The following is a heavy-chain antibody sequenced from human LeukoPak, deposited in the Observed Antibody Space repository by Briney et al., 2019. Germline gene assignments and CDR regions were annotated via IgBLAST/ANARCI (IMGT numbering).Heavy chain of an antibody. CDR1: GSTFTSYY. CDR3: ARDNSTYSSSWYLIYNWFDP. V-gene: IGHV1-46*01. Sequence: ASVKLSCKASGSTFTSYYMHWGRQAPGQGLEWVGIINPSGGSTSDAQQFQGRVTMARDTSTSTGYMELSSLRSEDTAVYYCARDNSTYSSSWYLIYNWFDPWGQGTLVTVSS. J-gene: IGHJ5*02. CDR2: INPSGGST. D-gene: IGHD6-13*01.